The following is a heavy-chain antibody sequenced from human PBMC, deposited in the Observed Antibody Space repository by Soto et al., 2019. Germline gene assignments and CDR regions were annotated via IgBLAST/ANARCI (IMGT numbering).Heavy chain of an antibody. CDR2: ISGSGGST. V-gene: IGHV3-23*01. Sequence: GGSLRLSCAASGFTFSSYAMSWVRQAPGKGLEWVSAISGSGGSTYYADSVKGRFTISRDNSKNTLYLQMNSLRAEDTAVYYRAKKISGYPVFDIWGKGTMVTVSP. D-gene: IGHD5-12*01. CDR1: GFTFSSYA. CDR3: AKKISGYPVFDI. J-gene: IGHJ3*02.